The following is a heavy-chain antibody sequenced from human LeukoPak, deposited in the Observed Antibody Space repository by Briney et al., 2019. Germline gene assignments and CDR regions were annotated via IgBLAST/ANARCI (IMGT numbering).Heavy chain of an antibody. D-gene: IGHD6-13*01. CDR1: GFTVSSNY. CDR3: ARDIGSSAGFDY. CDR2: IYSGGST. V-gene: IGHV3-66*01. Sequence: SGGSLRLSCAASGFTVSSNYMSWVRQAPGKGLEWVSVIYSGGSTYYADSVKGRFTISRDNSKNTLYLQMNRLRAEDTAVYYCARDIGSSAGFDYWGQGTLVTVSS. J-gene: IGHJ4*02.